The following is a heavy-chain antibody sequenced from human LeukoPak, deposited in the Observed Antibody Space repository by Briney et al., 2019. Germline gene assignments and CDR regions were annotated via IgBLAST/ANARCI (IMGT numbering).Heavy chain of an antibody. D-gene: IGHD5-12*01. CDR3: TRGLAAAYDYNWFDS. Sequence: SETLSLTCTVSGGSISSYYWNWIRQPPGKGLEWIGYIYYSGSTNYNPSLKSRLAMSVDTSKNQFSLKLTSVTAADTAVYFCTRGLAAAYDYNWFDSWGQGTLVTVSS. J-gene: IGHJ5*01. V-gene: IGHV4-59*12. CDR1: GGSISSYY. CDR2: IYYSGST.